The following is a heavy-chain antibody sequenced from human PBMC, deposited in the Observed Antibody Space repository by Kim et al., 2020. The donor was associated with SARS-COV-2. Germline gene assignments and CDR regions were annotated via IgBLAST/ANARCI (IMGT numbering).Heavy chain of an antibody. J-gene: IGHJ6*03. CDR3: ARHRGYYYYMDV. Sequence: YSPSFQGQVTISADKSISPAYLQWSSLKASDTAMYYCARHRGYYYYMDVWGKGTTVTVSS. V-gene: IGHV5-51*01.